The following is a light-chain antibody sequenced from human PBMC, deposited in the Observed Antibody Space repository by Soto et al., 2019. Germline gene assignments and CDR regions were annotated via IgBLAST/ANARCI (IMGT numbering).Light chain of an antibody. CDR2: GAS. CDR3: QQYNDWPPIT. J-gene: IGKJ5*01. CDR1: QSVGDT. V-gene: IGKV3-15*01. Sequence: EIVCTHSPSTLSLSPCEIAALSGSAGQSVGDTYLAWYQQKPGQAHRLLIFGASTRATGIPARFSGSGSGTEFTLTIRSLQSEDFAVYYCQQYNDWPPITFGQGTRLEI.